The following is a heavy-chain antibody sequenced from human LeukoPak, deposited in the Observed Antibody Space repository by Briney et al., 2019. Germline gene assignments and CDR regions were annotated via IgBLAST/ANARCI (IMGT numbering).Heavy chain of an antibody. CDR1: GYSFTSYW. D-gene: IGHD5-18*01. CDR3: ARGGAVKNTARGLPSY. Sequence: GESLKISCKGSGYSFTSYWIGWVRQMPGKGLEWMGIIYPGDSDTRYSPSFQGQVTISADKSISTAYLQWSSLKASDTAMYYCARGGAVKNTARGLPSYGGQGTLVTVSS. V-gene: IGHV5-51*01. CDR2: IYPGDSDT. J-gene: IGHJ4*02.